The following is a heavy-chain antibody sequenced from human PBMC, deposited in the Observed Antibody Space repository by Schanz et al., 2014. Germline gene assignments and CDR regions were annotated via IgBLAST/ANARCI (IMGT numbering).Heavy chain of an antibody. V-gene: IGHV3-72*01. CDR3: AKDQGSYGSGSYSYFDY. CDR2: ITNKPNNYNT. Sequence: EVQLLESGGGLVQPGGSLRISCAASGFTFSGYAMSWVRQHPGKGLEWIGRITNKPNNYNTEYAASVKGRFTISRDDSRNSLYLQMSSLKTEDTAVYYCAKDQGSYGSGSYSYFDYWGQGTLATVSS. D-gene: IGHD3-10*01. J-gene: IGHJ4*02. CDR1: GFTFSGYA.